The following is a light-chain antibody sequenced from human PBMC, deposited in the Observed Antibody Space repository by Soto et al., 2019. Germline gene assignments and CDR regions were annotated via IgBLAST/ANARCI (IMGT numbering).Light chain of an antibody. CDR1: QSVSSY. CDR3: QQYNSYPWT. Sequence: EIVLTQSPATLSLSPGERATLSCSASQSVSSYLAWYQQKPGQAPRLLIYDASNRATGIPARFSGSGSGTDFTLTISSLQPDDFATYYCQQYNSYPWTFGQGTKVDIK. V-gene: IGKV3-11*01. CDR2: DAS. J-gene: IGKJ1*01.